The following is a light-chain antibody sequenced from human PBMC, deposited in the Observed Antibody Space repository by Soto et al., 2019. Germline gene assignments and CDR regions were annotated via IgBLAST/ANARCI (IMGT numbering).Light chain of an antibody. Sequence: DIVMTQSPDSLAVSLGERATINCKSSQSVLYSSNKRNYFAWYQQKPGQPPKFLISWAPTRESGVPDRFSGGGSETDFTLSRIGLQAEDLDVYYCQQHCSTSYSFGEGTKVEIK. CDR2: WAP. CDR1: QSVLYSSNKRNY. V-gene: IGKV4-1*01. J-gene: IGKJ2*01. CDR3: QQHCSTSYS.